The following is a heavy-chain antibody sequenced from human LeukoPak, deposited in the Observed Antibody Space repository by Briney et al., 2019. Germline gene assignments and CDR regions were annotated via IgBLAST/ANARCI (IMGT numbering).Heavy chain of an antibody. CDR2: ISSSSSYI. J-gene: IGHJ4*02. V-gene: IGHV3-21*01. Sequence: GGSLRLSCAASGFTFSSYSMNWVRQAPGKGLEWVSSISSSSSYIYYADSVKGRFTISRDNAKNSLYLQMNSLRAEDTAVYYCARPIAARRTHSSFQNDYWGQGTLVTVSS. D-gene: IGHD6-6*01. CDR1: GFTFSSYS. CDR3: ARPIAARRTHSSFQNDY.